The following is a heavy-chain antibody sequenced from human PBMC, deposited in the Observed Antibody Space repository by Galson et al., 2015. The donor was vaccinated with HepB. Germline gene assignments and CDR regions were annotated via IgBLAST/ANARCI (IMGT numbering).Heavy chain of an antibody. J-gene: IGHJ5*02. Sequence: SLRLSCAASGFTFSSYSMNWVHQAPGKGLEWVSSISSSSRYIYYADSVKGRFTISRDNAKNSLYLQMNSLKASDTAMYYCARRTAAAVTWFGPWGQGTLVTVSS. CDR3: ARRTAAAVTWFGP. CDR2: ISSSSRYI. CDR1: GFTFSSYS. D-gene: IGHD6-13*01. V-gene: IGHV3-21*04.